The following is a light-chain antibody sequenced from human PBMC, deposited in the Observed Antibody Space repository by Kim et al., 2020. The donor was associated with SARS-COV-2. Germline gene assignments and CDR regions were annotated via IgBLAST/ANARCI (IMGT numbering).Light chain of an antibody. Sequence: QSALTQPASVSGSPGRSITISCTGTTTDVGNYNFVSWYQHHPGEAPKVLIYDVTKRPSGVSNRFFGSKSGNTASLTISGLQTEDEADYYCCSYASGSTLIFGGGTQLTVL. CDR1: TTDVGNYNF. J-gene: IGLJ2*01. CDR2: DVT. CDR3: CSYASGSTLI. V-gene: IGLV2-14*03.